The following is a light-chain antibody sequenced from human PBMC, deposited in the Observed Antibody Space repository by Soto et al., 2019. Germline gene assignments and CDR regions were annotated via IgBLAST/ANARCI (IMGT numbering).Light chain of an antibody. V-gene: IGLV2-14*03. CDR3: SSYTTSDTLRVL. CDR2: DVT. CDR1: DSDVGGYNY. J-gene: IGLJ2*01. Sequence: QSALTQPASVSGSPGQSITISCSGTDSDVGGYNYVSWYQHHPGKAPRLMIYDVTNRPSGVSNRFSGSKSGNTASLTISGLQVEDEADYYCSSYTTSDTLRVLFGGGTKVTVL.